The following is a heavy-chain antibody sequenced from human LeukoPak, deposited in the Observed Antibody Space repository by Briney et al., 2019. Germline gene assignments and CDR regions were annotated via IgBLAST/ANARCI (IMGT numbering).Heavy chain of an antibody. CDR1: GFTFSSYS. CDR3: ARDLRGYSGYVSDY. Sequence: GGSLRLSCAASGFTFSSYSMNWVRQAPGKGLKWVSGINWNGGSTGYADSVKGRFTISRDNAKNSLYLQMNSLRAEDTALHHCARDLRGYSGYVSDYWGQGTLVTVSS. D-gene: IGHD5-12*01. CDR2: INWNGGST. V-gene: IGHV3-20*01. J-gene: IGHJ4*02.